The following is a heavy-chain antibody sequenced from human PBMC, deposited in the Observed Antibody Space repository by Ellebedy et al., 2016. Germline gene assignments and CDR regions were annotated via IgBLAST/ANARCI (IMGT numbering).Heavy chain of an antibody. J-gene: IGHJ4*02. D-gene: IGHD5-12*01. CDR1: GFTFSSYG. CDR2: ISGSGGST. Sequence: GGSLRLXCAASGFTFSSYGMSWVRQAPGKGLEWVSAISGSGGSTYYADSVKGRFTISRDNSKNTLYLQMNSLRAEDTAVYYCAKDRRGYDSPRNFDYWGQGTLVTVSS. V-gene: IGHV3-23*01. CDR3: AKDRRGYDSPRNFDY.